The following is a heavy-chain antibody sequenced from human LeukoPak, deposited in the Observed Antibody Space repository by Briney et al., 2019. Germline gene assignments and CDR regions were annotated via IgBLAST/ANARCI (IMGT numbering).Heavy chain of an antibody. CDR2: INHSGST. J-gene: IGHJ4*02. CDR3: ARAAYSGSYHSDY. Sequence: SETLSLTCAVYGGSFNNYYWSWLRQPPGKGLEWIGEINHSGSTTYNPSLKSRVTMSIDTSKNQFSLKLSSVTAADTAVYYCARAAYSGSYHSDYWGQGTLVTVSS. D-gene: IGHD1-26*01. V-gene: IGHV4-34*10. CDR1: GGSFNNYY.